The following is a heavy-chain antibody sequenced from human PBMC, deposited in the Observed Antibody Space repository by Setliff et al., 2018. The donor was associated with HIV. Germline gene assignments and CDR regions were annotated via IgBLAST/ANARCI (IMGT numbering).Heavy chain of an antibody. CDR2: LFHTGSS. CDR1: GDSLAGSHCS. J-gene: IGHJ6*03. CDR3: ARLGDNSDWRSNYFFYYMDV. Sequence: PSETLSLTCTVSGDSLAGSHCSWGWVRQPPGQGLEWLGNLFHTGSSYFNPSLKSRLTMSVDTSKNQFSLSLISMTAADSAVYYCARLGDNSDWRSNYFFYYMDVWGKGTTVTVA. D-gene: IGHD3-22*01. V-gene: IGHV4-39*01.